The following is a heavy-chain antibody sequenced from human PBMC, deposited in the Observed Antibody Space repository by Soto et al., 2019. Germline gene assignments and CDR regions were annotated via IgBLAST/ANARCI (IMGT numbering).Heavy chain of an antibody. Sequence: EVQLLESWEGLVQPGGSLRLSCAASGFTFSSYAMSWVRQAPGKGLEWVSASSGSGGSTYYADSVKGRFTISRDNSKNTLYLQMNSLRAEDTAVYYCAKVVSSCWERLDYWGQGTLVPGSS. CDR1: GFTFSSYA. J-gene: IGHJ4*02. V-gene: IGHV3-23*01. D-gene: IGHD6-19*01. CDR2: SSGSGGST. CDR3: AKVVSSCWERLDY.